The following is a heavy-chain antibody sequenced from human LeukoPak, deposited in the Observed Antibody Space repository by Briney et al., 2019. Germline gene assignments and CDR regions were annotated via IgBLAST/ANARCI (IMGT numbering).Heavy chain of an antibody. V-gene: IGHV3-23*01. D-gene: IGHD3-10*01. CDR1: GFTFSSYA. CDR2: ISGSGGST. J-gene: IGHJ3*02. CDR3: AKDTGFGESAFDI. Sequence: GGSLRLSCAASGFTFSSYAMSWVRQAPGKGLEWVSAISGSGGSTYYADSVKGRFTISRDNSKNMLYLQMNSLRAEDTAVYYCAKDTGFGESAFDIWGQGTMVTVSS.